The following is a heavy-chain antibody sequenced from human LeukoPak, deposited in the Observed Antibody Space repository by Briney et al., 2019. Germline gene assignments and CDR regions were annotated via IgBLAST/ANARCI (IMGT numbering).Heavy chain of an antibody. CDR3: VRDYHWGFDS. D-gene: IGHD7-27*01. CDR1: GFTFSSYS. V-gene: IGHV3-48*01. CDR2: IRSRPSTI. Sequence: PGGSLRLSCVASGFTFSSYSMNWVRQAPGKGLEWISYIRSRPSTIYYADSVKGRFTISRDDASNSQYLLMNSLRPEDTAVYYCVRDYHWGFDSWGQGTQVTVSS. J-gene: IGHJ4*02.